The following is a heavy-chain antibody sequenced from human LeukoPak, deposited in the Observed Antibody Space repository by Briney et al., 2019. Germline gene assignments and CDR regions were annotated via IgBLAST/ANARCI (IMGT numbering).Heavy chain of an antibody. D-gene: IGHD6-13*01. CDR2: ISGSGGST. J-gene: IGHJ4*02. Sequence: GGSLRLSCAASGFTFNSYAMSWVRQAPGKGLEWASAISGSGGSTYYADSVKGRFTISRDNSKNTLYLQMNSLRAEDTAVYYCAKLAGWQQLVAPFDYWGQGTLVTVSS. CDR1: GFTFNSYA. V-gene: IGHV3-23*01. CDR3: AKLAGWQQLVAPFDY.